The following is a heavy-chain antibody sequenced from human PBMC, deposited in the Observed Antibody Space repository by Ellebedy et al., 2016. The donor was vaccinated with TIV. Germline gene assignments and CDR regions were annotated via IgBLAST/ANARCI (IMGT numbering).Heavy chain of an antibody. V-gene: IGHV4-4*07. CDR3: ARRSTSGPYNWFDP. J-gene: IGHJ5*02. CDR1: GASISNYY. CDR2: VDTSGGT. D-gene: IGHD6-19*01. Sequence: ESLKISXTISGASISNYYWSWFRQPAGKGLEWIGRVDTSGGTNYNPSLKSRVTMSVDTSKNQFSLKLTSVTAADTAVYYCARRSTSGPYNWFDPWGQGTLVTVSS.